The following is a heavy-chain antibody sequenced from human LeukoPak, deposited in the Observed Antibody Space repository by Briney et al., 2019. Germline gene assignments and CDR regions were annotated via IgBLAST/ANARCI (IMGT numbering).Heavy chain of an antibody. CDR2: IRYDGSNK. J-gene: IGHJ4*02. V-gene: IGHV3-30*02. D-gene: IGHD2-2*02. CDR3: AKEIVVVPAAIWVGFDY. CDR1: GFTFSTYG. Sequence: GGSLRLSCAASGFTFSTYGMHWVRQPPGKGLEWVAFIRYDGSNKYYADSVKGRFTISRDNSKNTLYLQMNSLRAEDTAVYYCAKEIVVVPAAIWVGFDYWGQGTLVTVSS.